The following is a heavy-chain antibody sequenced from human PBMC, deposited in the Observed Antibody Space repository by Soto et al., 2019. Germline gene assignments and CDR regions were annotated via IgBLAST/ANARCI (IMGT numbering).Heavy chain of an antibody. CDR2: IKSKTDGGTT. V-gene: IGHV3-15*01. CDR3: TTLYPSLLYYYYYYMDV. J-gene: IGHJ6*03. D-gene: IGHD2-2*01. CDR1: GFTFSNAW. Sequence: PGGSLRLSCAASGFTFSNAWMSWVRQAPGKGLEWVGRIKSKTDGGTTDYAAPAKGRFTISRDDSKNTLYLQMNSLKTEDTAVYYCTTLYPSLLYYYYYYMDVWTKRTTVTVSS.